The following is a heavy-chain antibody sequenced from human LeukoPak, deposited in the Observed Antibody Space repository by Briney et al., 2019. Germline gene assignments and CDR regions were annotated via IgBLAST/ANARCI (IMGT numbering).Heavy chain of an antibody. CDR3: ARGVHGDYYFDY. V-gene: IGHV4-34*01. CDR1: GGSFSGYY. CDR2: INHSGST. D-gene: IGHD4-17*01. J-gene: IGHJ4*02. Sequence: PSETLSLTCAVYGGSFSGYYWSWIRQPPGKGLEWIGEINHSGSTNYNPSLKSRVTISVDTSKSQFSLKLSSVTAADTAVYYCARGVHGDYYFDYWGQGTLVTVSS.